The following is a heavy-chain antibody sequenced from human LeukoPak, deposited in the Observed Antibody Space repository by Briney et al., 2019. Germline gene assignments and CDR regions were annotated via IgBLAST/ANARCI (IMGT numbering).Heavy chain of an antibody. CDR2: IKQDGSEK. V-gene: IGHV3-7*01. CDR1: GFTFSSDW. Sequence: GGSLRLSCAASGFTFSSDWMSWVRQAPGKGLEWVAHIKQDGSEKYYVDSVKGRFTISRDNAKNSLYLQMNSLRAEDTAVYYCARDFSGYDYWYYFDFWGQGTLVTVSS. J-gene: IGHJ4*02. CDR3: ARDFSGYDYWYYFDF. D-gene: IGHD5-12*01.